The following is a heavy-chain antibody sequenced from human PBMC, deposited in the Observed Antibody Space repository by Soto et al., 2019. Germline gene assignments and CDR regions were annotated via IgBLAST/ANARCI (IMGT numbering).Heavy chain of an antibody. J-gene: IGHJ3*02. Sequence: ASVKVSCKASGYMFTGYYIHWVRQAPGQGLEWMGWINPKSGGTKYAEKFQGRVSMTGDTSITTAYMELSSLRSDDTAVYYFATDRVAFDMWGQGTKVTVSS. CDR1: GYMFTGYY. CDR2: INPKSGGT. V-gene: IGHV1-2*02. D-gene: IGHD3-10*01. CDR3: ATDRVAFDM.